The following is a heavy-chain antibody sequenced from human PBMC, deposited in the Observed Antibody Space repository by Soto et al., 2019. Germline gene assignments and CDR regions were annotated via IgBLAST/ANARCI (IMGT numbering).Heavy chain of an antibody. CDR3: ARSRYSSSSFDY. D-gene: IGHD6-6*01. J-gene: IGHJ4*02. CDR1: GFSLTSNDVG. CDR2: IYWDDDK. Sequence: SGPTLVNPTQTLTLTCTFSGFSLTSNDVGVGWIRQPPGKALEWLALIYWDDDKRYSPSLKSRLTITKDTSKNQVVLRMTNMDPVDTATYYCARSRYSSSSFDYWGQGTLVTVSS. V-gene: IGHV2-5*02.